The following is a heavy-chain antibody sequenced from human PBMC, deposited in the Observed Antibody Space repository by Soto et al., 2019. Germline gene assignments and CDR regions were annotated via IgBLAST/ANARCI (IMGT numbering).Heavy chain of an antibody. CDR1: GFTFSSYA. CDR2: ISYDGSNK. V-gene: IGHV3-30-3*01. J-gene: IGHJ6*02. D-gene: IGHD1-26*01. CDR3: ARDRSRWELLNYYGMDV. Sequence: PWGSLTLSCAASGFTFSSYAMHWVRQAPGKGLEWVAVISYDGSNKYYADSVKGRFTISRDNSKNTLYLQMNSLRAEDTAVYYCARDRSRWELLNYYGMDVWGQGTTVTVSS.